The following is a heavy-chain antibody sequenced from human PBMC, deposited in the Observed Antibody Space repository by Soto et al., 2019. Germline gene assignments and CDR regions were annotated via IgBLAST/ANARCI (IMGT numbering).Heavy chain of an antibody. J-gene: IGHJ2*01. D-gene: IGHD5-18*01. Sequence: QVQLQESGPGLVKPSETLSLTCSVSGDSIRSYYWSWIRQPPGKGLEWIGYIYYSGSTNYNPSLKSRVTMSVDTSKNQFSLGLSSVTAADTAVYYCAGRRYTYGPEDWYFDLWGRGTLVTVSS. CDR3: AGRRYTYGPEDWYFDL. V-gene: IGHV4-59*01. CDR2: IYYSGST. CDR1: GDSIRSYY.